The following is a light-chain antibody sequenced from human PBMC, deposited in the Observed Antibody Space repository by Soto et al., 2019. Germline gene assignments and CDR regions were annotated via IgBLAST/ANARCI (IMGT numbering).Light chain of an antibody. V-gene: IGKV1-5*03. CDR3: QQYDSLSA. J-gene: IGKJ1*01. CDR2: QAS. Sequence: IQMTQSPSTLSASVEDRVTITCRASQNINTWLAWYQQKPGKPPKLLMHQASILESGVPSRFRGSGFGTEFTLTISSLQPDDFATYYCQQYDSLSAFGQGTKVEIK. CDR1: QNINTW.